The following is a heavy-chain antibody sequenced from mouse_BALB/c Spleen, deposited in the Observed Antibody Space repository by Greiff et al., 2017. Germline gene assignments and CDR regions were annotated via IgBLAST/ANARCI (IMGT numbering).Heavy chain of an antibody. CDR1: GYTFTSYW. Sequence: LQESGAELAKPGASVKMSCKASGYTFTSYWMHWVKQRPGQGLEWIGYINPSTGYTEYNQKFKDKATLTADKSSSTAYMQLSSLTSEDSAVYYCARSDYRYDNAMDYWGQGTSVTVSS. CDR2: INPSTGYT. J-gene: IGHJ4*01. D-gene: IGHD2-14*01. V-gene: IGHV1-7*01. CDR3: ARSDYRYDNAMDY.